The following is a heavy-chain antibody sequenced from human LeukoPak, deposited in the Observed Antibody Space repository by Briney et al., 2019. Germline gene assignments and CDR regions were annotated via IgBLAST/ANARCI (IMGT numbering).Heavy chain of an antibody. V-gene: IGHV3-21*01. J-gene: IGHJ6*03. CDR3: ARAGSSNYYYYYMDV. Sequence: GGSPRLSCAASGFTFSSYSMNWVRQTPGKGLEWVSSISSSSSYIYYADSVKGRFTISRDNAKNSLYLQMNSLRAEDTAVYYCARAGSSNYYYYYMDVWGKGTTVTVSS. CDR2: ISSSSSYI. CDR1: GFTFSSYS. D-gene: IGHD6-13*01.